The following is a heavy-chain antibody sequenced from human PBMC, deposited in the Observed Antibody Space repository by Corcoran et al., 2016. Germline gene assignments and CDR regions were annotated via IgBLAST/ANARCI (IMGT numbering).Heavy chain of an antibody. D-gene: IGHD3-10*01. J-gene: IGHJ5*02. V-gene: IGHV4-39*07. CDR3: ARELAGVPGLHSNNWFDP. CDR2: IYYSGST. CDR1: GGSISSSSYY. Sequence: QLQLQESGPGLVKPSETLSLTCTVSGGSISSSSYYWGWIRQPPGKGLEWIGRIYYSGSTYYNPSLKSRVTISVDTSKNQFSLKLSSVTAADTAVFYCARELAGVPGLHSNNWFDPWGQGTLVTVSS.